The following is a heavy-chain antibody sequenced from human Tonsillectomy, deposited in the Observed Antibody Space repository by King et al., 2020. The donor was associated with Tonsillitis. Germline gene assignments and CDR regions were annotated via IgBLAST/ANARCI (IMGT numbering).Heavy chain of an antibody. D-gene: IGHD3-16*01. Sequence: VQLVESGGDLVQPGGSLRLSCAASGFTFTSYWMSWVRLAPGKGLEWVANIKQDGSKKEYVDSVKGRFTISRDNAKNSLYLQMNSLRVEDTAVYYCAREGYGGFDYWGPGTLVTVSS. J-gene: IGHJ4*02. CDR3: AREGYGGFDY. CDR2: IKQDGSKK. V-gene: IGHV3-7*01. CDR1: GFTFTSYW.